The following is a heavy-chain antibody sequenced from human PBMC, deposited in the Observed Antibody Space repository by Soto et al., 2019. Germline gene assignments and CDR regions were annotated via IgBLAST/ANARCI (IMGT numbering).Heavy chain of an antibody. CDR3: ARRGPQEQLAFYYYYGMDV. J-gene: IGHJ6*02. D-gene: IGHD6-13*01. Sequence: QVQLVQSGAEVKKPGSSVKVSCKASGGTFSSYAISWVRQAPGQGLEWMGGIIPIFGTANYAQKFQGRVKNYRDESTSTAYMELSSLRSEDTAVYYCARRGPQEQLAFYYYYGMDVWGQGTTVTVSS. V-gene: IGHV1-69*01. CDR1: GGTFSSYA. CDR2: IIPIFGTA.